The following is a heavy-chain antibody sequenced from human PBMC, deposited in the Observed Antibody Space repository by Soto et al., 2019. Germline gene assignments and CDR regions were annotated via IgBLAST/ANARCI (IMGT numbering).Heavy chain of an antibody. V-gene: IGHV3-48*02. J-gene: IGHJ6*02. CDR2: IRSSSTI. CDR1: GFAFRSFS. CDR3: ARYLGDYGYAMDV. D-gene: IGHD3-16*01. Sequence: GGSPSLSCVASGFAFRSFSTNSVRQAPGKGLEWVSYIRSSSTIYYADSVKGRFTISRDNAKNTLYLQMNSLRDEDTAVYYCARYLGDYGYAMDVWGQGTTVTVSS.